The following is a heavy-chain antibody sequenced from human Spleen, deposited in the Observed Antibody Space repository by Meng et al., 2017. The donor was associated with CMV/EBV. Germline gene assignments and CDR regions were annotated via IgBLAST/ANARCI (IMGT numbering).Heavy chain of an antibody. CDR1: GGSFSGYY. CDR3: ARGIVVVPAAIRNYFDY. J-gene: IGHJ4*02. CDR2: INHSGST. Sequence: SETLSLTCAVYGGSFSGYYWSWIRQPPGKGLEWIGEINHSGSTNYNPSLKSRVTISVDTSKNQFPLKLSSVTAADTAVYYCARGIVVVPAAIRNYFDYWGQGTLVTVSS. D-gene: IGHD2-2*02. V-gene: IGHV4-34*01.